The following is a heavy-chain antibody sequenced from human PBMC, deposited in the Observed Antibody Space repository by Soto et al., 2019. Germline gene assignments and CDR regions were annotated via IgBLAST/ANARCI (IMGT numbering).Heavy chain of an antibody. J-gene: IGHJ4*02. CDR3: ARASLPEGPEAY. CDR2: IYGTGST. Sequence: QVQLQESGPGLVKPSETLSLTCSVSGGSISVYYLNWIRQPPGKGLEWVGHIYGTGSTNYNPSLKSRVTISVDTSKIQFSLNLTSVTAADTAVYYCARASLPEGPEAYWGQGILVTVSS. V-gene: IGHV4-59*12. CDR1: GGSISVYY. D-gene: IGHD2-21*02.